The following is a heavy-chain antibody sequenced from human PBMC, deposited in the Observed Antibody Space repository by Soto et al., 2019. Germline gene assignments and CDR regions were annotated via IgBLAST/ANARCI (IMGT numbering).Heavy chain of an antibody. CDR2: ISGSGGST. D-gene: IGHD5-18*01. V-gene: IGHV3-23*01. J-gene: IGHJ4*02. CDR3: AKAYRPYTAMVGDPFDH. Sequence: EVQLLESGGGLVQPGGSLRLSCAASGFTFSSYAMSWVRQAPGKGLEWVSAISGSGGSTYYADSVKGRFTISRDNSKNTLYLQMNSLRAEDTAVYYCAKAYRPYTAMVGDPFDHWGQGTLVTVSS. CDR1: GFTFSSYA.